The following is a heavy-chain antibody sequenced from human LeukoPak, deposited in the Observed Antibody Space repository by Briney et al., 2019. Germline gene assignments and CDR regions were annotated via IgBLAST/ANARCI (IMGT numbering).Heavy chain of an antibody. CDR2: MRSDGINK. CDR3: VRGAARAYYMDV. CDR1: GFTFSSYA. J-gene: IGHJ6*03. V-gene: IGHV3-30*02. Sequence: GGSLRLSCAASGFTFSSYAMHWVRQAPGKGLEWVTFMRSDGINKYYADSVKDRFTISRDNSKNTLSLQMNSLRAEDTAVYYCVRGAARAYYMDVWGKGTTVTVSS. D-gene: IGHD6-6*01.